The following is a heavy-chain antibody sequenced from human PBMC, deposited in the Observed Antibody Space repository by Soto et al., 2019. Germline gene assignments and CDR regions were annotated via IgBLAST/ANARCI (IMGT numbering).Heavy chain of an antibody. V-gene: IGHV4-61*01. CDR1: GGSVSNKTYY. J-gene: IGHJ4*02. CDR2: VYYSGST. D-gene: IGHD4-17*01. Sequence: SETLSLTCSVSGGSVSNKTYYWSWIRQPPGKRLEWIGYVYYSGSTNYNPSLKSRVTISVDLSKNQFSLRLSSVTTADTALYYCARTTAVPNTLRSRYFFDYWGQGTLVTV. CDR3: ARTTAVPNTLRSRYFFDY.